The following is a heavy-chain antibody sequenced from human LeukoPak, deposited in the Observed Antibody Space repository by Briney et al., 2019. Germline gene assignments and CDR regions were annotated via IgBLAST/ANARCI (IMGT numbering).Heavy chain of an antibody. CDR2: IYSGGST. J-gene: IGHJ4*02. V-gene: IGHV3-53*01. CDR3: ARDIVGGTRNY. D-gene: IGHD1-26*01. CDR1: GFTVSSNY. Sequence: GGSLRLSCAASGFTVSSNYMSWVRQAPGKGLEWVSVIYSGGSTYYADSVKGRFTISRDNSKNTLYPQMNSLRAEDTAVYYCARDIVGGTRNYWGQGTLVTVSS.